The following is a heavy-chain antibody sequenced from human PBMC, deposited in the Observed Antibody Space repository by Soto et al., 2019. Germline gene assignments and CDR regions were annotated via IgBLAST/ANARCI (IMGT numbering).Heavy chain of an antibody. Sequence: VQLLESGGGLVQPGGSLRLSCAASGFTFSSYAMSWVRQAPGKGLEWVSTISNSGGRTYYADSVKGRFAISRDNSKNTLYLQMTSLRPEDTAVYYCASSSTVLLPTAMTGWFDPWGQGSLVTVSS. CDR1: GFTFSSYA. J-gene: IGHJ5*02. V-gene: IGHV3-23*01. CDR2: ISNSGGRT. CDR3: ASSSTVLLPTAMTGWFDP. D-gene: IGHD2-2*01.